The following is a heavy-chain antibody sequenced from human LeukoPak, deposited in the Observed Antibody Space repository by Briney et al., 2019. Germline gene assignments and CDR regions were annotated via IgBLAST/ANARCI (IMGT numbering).Heavy chain of an antibody. CDR3: ARSNQADDY. Sequence: PGGSLRLSCAASGFTLCRYWMHWLRQVPGKGVVWVARNNPGGSSIPYADSVKGRFTITRDNAKNTLSLQMDSLRAEDTGVYYCARSNQADDYWGQGTLVTVSS. V-gene: IGHV3-74*01. CDR1: GFTLCRYW. D-gene: IGHD1-14*01. CDR2: NNPGGSSI. J-gene: IGHJ4*02.